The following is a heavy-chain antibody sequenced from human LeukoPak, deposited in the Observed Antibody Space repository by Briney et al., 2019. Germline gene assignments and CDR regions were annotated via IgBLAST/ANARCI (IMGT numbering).Heavy chain of an antibody. CDR2: IIPILGIA. CDR1: GGTFSSYA. Sequence: ASVKVSCKASGGTFSSYAISWVRQAPGQGLEWMGRIIPILGIANYAQKFQGRVTITADKSTSTAYMKLSSLRSEDTAVYYCARDLQGITIPRIWGQGTLVTVSS. CDR3: ARDLQGITIPRI. V-gene: IGHV1-69*04. D-gene: IGHD3-10*01. J-gene: IGHJ4*02.